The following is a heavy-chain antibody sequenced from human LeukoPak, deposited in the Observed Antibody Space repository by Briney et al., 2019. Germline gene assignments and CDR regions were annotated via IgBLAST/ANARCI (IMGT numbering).Heavy chain of an antibody. D-gene: IGHD3-22*01. V-gene: IGHV4-30-4*08. J-gene: IGHJ4*02. CDR2: IYYSGST. Sequence: TLSLTCTVSGGSISSGDYYWSWIRQPPGKGLEWIGYIYYSGSTYYNPSLKCRVTISVDTSKNQFSLKLSSVTAADTAVYYCARELISYGTYYYDSSGLNYWGQGTLVTVSS. CDR3: ARELISYGTYYYDSSGLNY. CDR1: GGSISSGDYY.